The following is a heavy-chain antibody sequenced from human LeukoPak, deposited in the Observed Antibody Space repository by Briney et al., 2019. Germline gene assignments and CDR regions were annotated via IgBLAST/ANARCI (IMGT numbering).Heavy chain of an antibody. D-gene: IGHD5-18*01. V-gene: IGHV7-4-1*02. CDR1: GYTFTSYA. Sequence: ASVKVSCKTSGYTFTSYAISWVRQAPGQGLEWMGWINTNTGNPAYAQGFTGRYVFSLDTSVSTAYLQISGLKADDTAVYYCGRDPKLGIRGYTYGYIDCWGQGTLVTVSS. CDR2: INTNTGNP. CDR3: GRDPKLGIRGYTYGYIDC. J-gene: IGHJ4*02.